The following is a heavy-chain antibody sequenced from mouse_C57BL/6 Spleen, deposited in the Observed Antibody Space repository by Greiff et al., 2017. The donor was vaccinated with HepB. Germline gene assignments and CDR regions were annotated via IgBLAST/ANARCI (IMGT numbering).Heavy chain of an antibody. CDR1: GYSFTGYY. D-gene: IGHD1-1*01. J-gene: IGHJ4*01. Sequence: EVQLQQSGPELVKPGASVKISCKASGYSFTGYYMNWVKQSPEKSLEWIGEINPSTGGTTYNQKFKAKATLTVDKSSSTAYMQLKSLTSEDSAVYYCASYYGSSYDAMDYWGQGTSVTVSS. CDR2: INPSTGGT. CDR3: ASYYGSSYDAMDY. V-gene: IGHV1-42*01.